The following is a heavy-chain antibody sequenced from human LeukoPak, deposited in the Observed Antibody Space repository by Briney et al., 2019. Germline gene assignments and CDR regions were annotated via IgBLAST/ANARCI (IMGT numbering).Heavy chain of an antibody. CDR2: IHWNGGSI. D-gene: IGHD3-9*01. Sequence: GGSLRLSCAASGFTFDDYGMGWVRQAPGKGLEWVSGIHWNGGSIGYADSVKGRFTISRDNAKNSLYLQMNSLRAEDTALYYCARVRDILTGYYVHYFDYWGQGSLVTVSS. J-gene: IGHJ4*02. V-gene: IGHV3-20*04. CDR3: ARVRDILTGYYVHYFDY. CDR1: GFTFDDYG.